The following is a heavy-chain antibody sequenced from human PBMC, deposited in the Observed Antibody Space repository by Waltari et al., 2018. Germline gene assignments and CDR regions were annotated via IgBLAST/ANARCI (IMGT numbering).Heavy chain of an antibody. V-gene: IGHV3-7*03. CDR2: IKQDGSEK. Sequence: EVQLVESGGGLVQPGGSLRLSCAASGFSFSGYWMNWIRQVPGKGLEWVANIKQDGSEKYYVDSVKGRFTISRDNAKNSLYLQMNSLRAEDTALYYCARDRTAQGWGQGTLVTVSS. D-gene: IGHD2-21*02. CDR3: ARDRTAQG. J-gene: IGHJ4*02. CDR1: GFSFSGYW.